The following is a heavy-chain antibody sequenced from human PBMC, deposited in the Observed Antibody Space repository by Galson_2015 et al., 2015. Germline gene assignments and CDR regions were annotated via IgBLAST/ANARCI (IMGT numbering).Heavy chain of an antibody. Sequence: PALVKPTQTLTLTCTFSGFSLSTSGMCVSWIRQPPGKALEWLARIDWDDDKYYSTSLKTRLTISKDTSKNQVVLTMTNMDPVDTATYYCARILDYTGNFDYWGQGTLVTVSS. J-gene: IGHJ4*02. CDR1: GFSLSTSGMC. CDR2: IDWDDDK. V-gene: IGHV2-70*11. D-gene: IGHD4-11*01. CDR3: ARILDYTGNFDY.